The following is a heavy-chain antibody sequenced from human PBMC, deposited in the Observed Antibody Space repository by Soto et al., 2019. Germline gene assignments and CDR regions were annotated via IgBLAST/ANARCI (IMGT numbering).Heavy chain of an antibody. Sequence: EVRLLESGGGLVQPGGSLRLSCAASGFTFGRYAMTWVRQAPGKGLEWVSSLSGNGGSTYYADSVKGRFTISRDNSKDMLHLQMYSLRAEDTAVYYCAKDARILDYDFWSGGNDAFDICGQGTMVTVSS. V-gene: IGHV3-23*01. CDR2: LSGNGGST. D-gene: IGHD3-3*01. CDR3: AKDARILDYDFWSGGNDAFDI. J-gene: IGHJ3*02. CDR1: GFTFGRYA.